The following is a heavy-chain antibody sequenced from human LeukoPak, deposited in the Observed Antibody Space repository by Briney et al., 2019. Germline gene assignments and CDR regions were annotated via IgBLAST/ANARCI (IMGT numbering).Heavy chain of an antibody. CDR1: DGSIRSHY. J-gene: IGHJ4*02. D-gene: IGHD3-22*01. CDR3: GRRDSSGSFDY. V-gene: IGHV4-59*08. Sequence: SETLSLTCTDSDGSIRSHYWSWIRQPPGKGLEWIGNIYNSGSTNYNPSLKSRVTISVDTSKNQFSLKLSSVTAADTAVYYCGRRDSSGSFDYWGQGTLVTVSS. CDR2: IYNSGST.